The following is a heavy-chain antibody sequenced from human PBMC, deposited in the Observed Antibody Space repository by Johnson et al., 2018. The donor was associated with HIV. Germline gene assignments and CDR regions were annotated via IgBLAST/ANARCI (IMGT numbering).Heavy chain of an antibody. J-gene: IGHJ3*02. CDR1: GFTVSSTY. CDR3: ASRYYYDSGGSHDAFDI. V-gene: IGHV3-66*01. CDR2: IYSGGST. D-gene: IGHD3-22*01. Sequence: VQLVESGGGLVQPGGSLRLSCAASGFTVSSTYMSWVRQAPGKGLEWVSVIYSGGSTYYADSVKGRFTISRDNSKNTLYLPMNSLRAEDTAVYYCASRYYYDSGGSHDAFDIWCQGTMVTVAS.